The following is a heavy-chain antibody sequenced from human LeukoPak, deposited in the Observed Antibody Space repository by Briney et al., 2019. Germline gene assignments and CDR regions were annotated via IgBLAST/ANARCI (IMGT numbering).Heavy chain of an antibody. CDR3: ARDHAYRTDY. V-gene: IGHV3-7*01. Sequence: GGSLRLSCAASGFSFSNDWMCWVRQAPGEGLEWVANINQDERKKYYVDSVKGRFTISRDNAKYSLYLQMSSLRAEDTAVYYCARDHAYRTDYWGQGTLVTVSS. CDR1: GFSFSNDW. D-gene: IGHD2-2*01. CDR2: INQDERKK. J-gene: IGHJ4*02.